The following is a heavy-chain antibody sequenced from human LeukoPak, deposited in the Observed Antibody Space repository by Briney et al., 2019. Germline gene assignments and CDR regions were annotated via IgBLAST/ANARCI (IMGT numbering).Heavy chain of an antibody. V-gene: IGHV4-31*02. J-gene: IGHJ4*02. CDR1: GGSISNSGGFY. Sequence: SETLSLTCTVSGGSISNSGGFYWSWIRQHPGDGLEWIGFISYRGSTYYNPSLMSRVSMSVDTSRSQFSLRLTSVTDEDTAVYYYARISQSSGGFYYWGQGTLVTVSS. CDR2: ISYRGST. CDR3: ARISQSSGGFYY. D-gene: IGHD2-15*01.